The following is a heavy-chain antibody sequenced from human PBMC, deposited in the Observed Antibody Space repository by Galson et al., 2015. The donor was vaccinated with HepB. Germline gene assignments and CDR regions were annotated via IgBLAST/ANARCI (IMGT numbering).Heavy chain of an antibody. CDR3: ARGDFWSGYLWGNYYYYYMDV. J-gene: IGHJ6*03. CDR2: IIPIFGTA. D-gene: IGHD3-3*01. V-gene: IGHV1-69*13. Sequence: SVKVSCKASGGTFSSYAISWVRQAPGQGLEWMGGIIPIFGTANYAQKFQGRVTITADESTSTAYMELSSLRSEDTAVYYCARGDFWSGYLWGNYYYYYMDVWGKGTTVTVSS. CDR1: GGTFSSYA.